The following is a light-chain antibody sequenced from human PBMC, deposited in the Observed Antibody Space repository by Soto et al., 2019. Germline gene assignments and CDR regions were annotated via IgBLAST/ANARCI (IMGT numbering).Light chain of an antibody. V-gene: IGLV2-14*01. J-gene: IGLJ3*02. CDR3: ISYTSSSTWV. Sequence: QPASVSGSPGQSITISCTGTSSDVGGYNYVSWYQQHPGKAPKLMIYEVSNRPSGVSDRFSGSRSGNTASLTISGLQAEDESDYYCISYTSSSTWVFGGGTKVTVL. CDR1: SSDVGGYNY. CDR2: EVS.